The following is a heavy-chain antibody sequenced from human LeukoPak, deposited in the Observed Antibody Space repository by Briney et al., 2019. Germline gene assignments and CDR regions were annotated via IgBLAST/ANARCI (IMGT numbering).Heavy chain of an antibody. CDR1: GGSISSSSYY. V-gene: IGHV4-39*01. J-gene: IGHJ5*02. Sequence: PSETLSLTCTVSGGSISSSSYYWGWIRQPPGKGLEWIGSIYYSGSTYYNPSLKSRVTISVDTSKNQFSLKLSSVTAADTAVYYCARQGLWFGELYWFDPWGQGTLVTVSS. CDR2: IYYSGST. CDR3: ARQGLWFGELYWFDP. D-gene: IGHD3-10*01.